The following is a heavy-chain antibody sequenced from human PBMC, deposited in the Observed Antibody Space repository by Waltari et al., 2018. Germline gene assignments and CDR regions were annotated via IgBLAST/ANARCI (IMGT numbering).Heavy chain of an antibody. J-gene: IGHJ4*02. CDR2: IYSGGST. V-gene: IGHV3-23*03. Sequence: PGKSLKIPWQASGLTFSTNAMSWVRRAPGKGLGWVSVIYSGGSTYYADSVKGRFTISRDNSKNTLYLQMNSLRAEDTAVYYCAKVVVPAALYYFDYWGQGTLVTVSS. CDR1: GLTFSTNA. D-gene: IGHD2-2*01. CDR3: AKVVVPAALYYFDY.